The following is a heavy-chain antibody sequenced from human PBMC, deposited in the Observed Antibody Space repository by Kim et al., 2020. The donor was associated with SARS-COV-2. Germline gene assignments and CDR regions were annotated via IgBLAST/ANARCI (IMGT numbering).Heavy chain of an antibody. V-gene: IGHV5-51*01. J-gene: IGHJ3*01. CDR3: ARQGGSGTFDV. D-gene: IGHD2-15*01. Sequence: RYSPAFHGKVTFSVENSISTAYLQWSSLKASDTAVYYCARQGGSGTFDVWGQGTKVTVSS.